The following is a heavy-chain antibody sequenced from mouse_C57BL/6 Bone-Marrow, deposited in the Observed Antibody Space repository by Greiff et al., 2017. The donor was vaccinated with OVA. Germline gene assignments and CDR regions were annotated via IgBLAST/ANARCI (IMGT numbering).Heavy chain of an antibody. CDR3: ARGGYYYDYFDY. V-gene: IGHV1-80*01. Sequence: VQLQQSGAELVKPGASVKISCKASGYAFSSYWMNWVKQRPGKGLEWIGQIYPGDGDTNYNGKFKGKATLTADKSSSTAYMQLSSLTSEDSAVYFCARGGYYYDYFDYWGQGTTLTVSS. J-gene: IGHJ2*01. D-gene: IGHD1-1*01. CDR1: GYAFSSYW. CDR2: IYPGDGDT.